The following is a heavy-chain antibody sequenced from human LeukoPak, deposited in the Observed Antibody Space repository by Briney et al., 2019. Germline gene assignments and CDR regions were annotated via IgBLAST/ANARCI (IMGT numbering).Heavy chain of an antibody. Sequence: GGSLRLSCVASRFSLSNFWMIWVRQAPGKGLEWVANINEDGSEKNYVDSVKGRFTISRDNAKNSLYLQMNSLRAKDTAVYYCVRDRSRTTVTRFDSWGQGTLVTVSS. J-gene: IGHJ4*02. D-gene: IGHD4-17*01. V-gene: IGHV3-7*01. CDR2: INEDGSEK. CDR1: RFSLSNFW. CDR3: VRDRSRTTVTRFDS.